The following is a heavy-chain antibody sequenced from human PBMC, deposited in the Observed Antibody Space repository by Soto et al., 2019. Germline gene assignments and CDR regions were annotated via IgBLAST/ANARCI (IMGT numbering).Heavy chain of an antibody. D-gene: IGHD6-13*01. V-gene: IGHV5-10-1*01. CDR3: ARHLASSSWYGFGLGQRMNGVYYYYGMDV. CDR1: GYSFTSYW. CDR2: IDPSDSYT. Sequence: PGESLKISCKGSGYSFTSYWISWVRQMPGKGLEWMGRIDPSDSYTNYSPSFQGHVTISADKSISTAYLQWSSLKAPDTAMYYCARHLASSSWYGFGLGQRMNGVYYYYGMDVWGQGTTVTVSS. J-gene: IGHJ6*02.